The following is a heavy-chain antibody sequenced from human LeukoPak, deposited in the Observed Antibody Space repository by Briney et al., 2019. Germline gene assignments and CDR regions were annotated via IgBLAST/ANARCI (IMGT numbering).Heavy chain of an antibody. J-gene: IGHJ4*02. CDR2: IKHDGSEK. D-gene: IGHD2-2*01. CDR3: ARAQPAAIDY. CDR1: GFTFSSYW. Sequence: GSLRPSCVVSGFTFSSYWMSWVRQAPGKGLEWVANIKHDGSEKYYVDSVKGRFTISRDNAKNSVYLQVSSLRAEDTAVYYCARAQPAAIDYWGQGTLVTVSS. V-gene: IGHV3-7*01.